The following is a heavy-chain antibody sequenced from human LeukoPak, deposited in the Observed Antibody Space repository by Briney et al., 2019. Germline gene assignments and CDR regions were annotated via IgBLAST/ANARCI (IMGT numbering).Heavy chain of an antibody. D-gene: IGHD3-22*01. V-gene: IGHV3-21*01. CDR1: GFTLSSSA. CDR3: ANAADYYDSSGDDAFDI. Sequence: GGSLRLSCAASGFTLSSSAMNWVRQAPGKGLEWVSSINNVGSHIYYAGSVKGRFTISRDNTKNSLYLQMNSLRAEDTAVYYCANAADYYDSSGDDAFDIWGQGTMVTVSS. CDR2: INNVGSHI. J-gene: IGHJ3*02.